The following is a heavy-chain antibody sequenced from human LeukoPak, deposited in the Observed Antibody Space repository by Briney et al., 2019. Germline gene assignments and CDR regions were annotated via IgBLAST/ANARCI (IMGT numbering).Heavy chain of an antibody. J-gene: IGHJ6*04. Sequence: PGGSLRLSCAASGFTFSSYEMNWVRQAPGKGLEWVSYISSSGSTIYYAASVKRRFTISRDNAKNSLYLQMNSLRAEDTAVYYCAELGITMIGGVWGKGTTVTISS. CDR3: AELGITMIGGV. V-gene: IGHV3-48*03. CDR2: ISSSGSTI. CDR1: GFTFSSYE. D-gene: IGHD3-10*02.